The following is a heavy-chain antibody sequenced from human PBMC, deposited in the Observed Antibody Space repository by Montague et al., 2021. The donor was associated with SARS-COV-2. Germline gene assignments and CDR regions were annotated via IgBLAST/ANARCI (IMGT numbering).Heavy chain of an antibody. CDR2: IKPDGSAG. CDR3: AKRSV. V-gene: IGHV3-7*01. CDR1: GFTFSSNW. J-gene: IGHJ6*02. Sequence: SLRLSCAASGFTFSSNWMSWVRQAPGKGLEWVANIKPDGSAGYYVNSVKGRFTISRDNAKNSLYLQMNSLRAEDTAVYYCAKRSVWGQGTTVTVSS.